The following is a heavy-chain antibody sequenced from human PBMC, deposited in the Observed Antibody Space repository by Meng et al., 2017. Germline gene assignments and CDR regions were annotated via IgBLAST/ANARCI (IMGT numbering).Heavy chain of an antibody. CDR3: ARGGYCSEVRVRDWFDP. CDR1: GYSFNCNC. V-gene: IGHV1-2*02. J-gene: IGHJ5*02. CDR2: MNTNSGGT. Sequence: GQYGAGLTSPGHSMKVCCKASGYSFNCNCTNWGRQATGQALEWLGWMNTNSGGTNYAYECPARVSLTTDTSNSTDYLELRRLTSDATAVYACARGGYCSEVRVRDWFDPWGQGTLVTVSS. D-gene: IGHD6-25*01.